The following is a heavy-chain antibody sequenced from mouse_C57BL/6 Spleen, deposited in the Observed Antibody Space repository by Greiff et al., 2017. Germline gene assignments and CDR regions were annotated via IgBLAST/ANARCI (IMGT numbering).Heavy chain of an antibody. CDR1: GFTFSSYT. J-gene: IGHJ2*01. Sequence: EVKVVESGGGLVKPGGSLKLSCAASGFTFSSYTMSWVRQTPEKRLEWVATISGGGGNTYYPDSVKGRFTISRDNAKNTLYLQMSSLRPEDTALYYCARQDYYGSSRYFDYWGQGTTLTVSS. D-gene: IGHD1-1*01. CDR2: ISGGGGNT. V-gene: IGHV5-9*01. CDR3: ARQDYYGSSRYFDY.